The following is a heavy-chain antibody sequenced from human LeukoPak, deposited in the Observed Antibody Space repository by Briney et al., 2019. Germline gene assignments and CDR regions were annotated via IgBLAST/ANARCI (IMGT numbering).Heavy chain of an antibody. J-gene: IGHJ6*03. Sequence: GGPLRLSCAASGFTLSTYEMNWVRQAPGKGLEWVSYIGSSGSTIYYADSVKGRFTISRDNAKNSLYLQMNSLRAEDTAVYYCASSIPQKYYYYYMDVWGKGTTVTVSS. CDR3: ASSIPQKYYYYYMDV. V-gene: IGHV3-48*03. CDR1: GFTLSTYE. CDR2: IGSSGSTI. D-gene: IGHD2/OR15-2a*01.